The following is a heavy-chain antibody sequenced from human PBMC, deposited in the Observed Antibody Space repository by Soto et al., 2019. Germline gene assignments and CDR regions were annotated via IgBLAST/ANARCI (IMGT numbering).Heavy chain of an antibody. CDR2: INPNSGDT. Sequence: ASVKVSCKTSGYTFTGYYMHWVRQAPGQGLEWMGWINPNSGDTSYAQKFQGRVTMTRDTSITTAYMELSRLRSDDTAVYYCARGHCSSTSCYGSDYYYGLDVWGQGTTVTVSS. J-gene: IGHJ6*02. CDR3: ARGHCSSTSCYGSDYYYGLDV. CDR1: GYTFTGYY. D-gene: IGHD2-2*01. V-gene: IGHV1-2*02.